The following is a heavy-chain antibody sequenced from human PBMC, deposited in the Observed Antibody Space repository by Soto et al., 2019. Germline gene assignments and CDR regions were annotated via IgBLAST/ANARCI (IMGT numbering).Heavy chain of an antibody. Sequence: EVQVVESGGGLVQPGRSLRLSCVGSGFTFDDHAMHWVRQAPGKGLEWVSGINWISDFVGYADSVKGRFTISRDNAKNSVYLQMNNLRAEDTALYFCVRDRICGRRPVAGHPVCYYYAMDVWGQGTTVTGSS. CDR1: GFTFDDHA. J-gene: IGHJ6*02. CDR2: INWISDFV. V-gene: IGHV3-9*01. D-gene: IGHD6-19*01. CDR3: VRDRICGRRPVAGHPVCYYYAMDV.